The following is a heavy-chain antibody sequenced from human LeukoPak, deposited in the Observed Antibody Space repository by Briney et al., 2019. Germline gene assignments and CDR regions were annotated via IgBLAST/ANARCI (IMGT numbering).Heavy chain of an antibody. J-gene: IGHJ6*02. CDR3: ARDRGPDYGGPGNYGMDV. V-gene: IGHV4-30-4*01. D-gene: IGHD4-17*01. CDR2: IYYSGST. CDR1: GGSISSGDYY. Sequence: SETLSLTCTVSGGSISSGDYYWSWIRQPPGKGLEWIGYIYYSGSTYYNPSLKSRVTISVDTPKNQFSLKLSSVTAADTAVYYCARDRGPDYGGPGNYGMDVWGQGTTVTVSS.